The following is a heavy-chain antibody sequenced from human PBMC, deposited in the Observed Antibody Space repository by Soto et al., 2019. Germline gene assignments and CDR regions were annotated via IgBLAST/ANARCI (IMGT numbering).Heavy chain of an antibody. CDR1: GDTFSFYS. J-gene: IGHJ4*02. V-gene: IGHV1-69*04. CDR2: VNPILSMS. CDR3: ATSYGSGYRAFDY. Sequence: QVQLVQSGAEVKRPGSSVKVSCKASGDTFSFYSINWVRQAPGLGLEWMGRVNPILSMSNYAQRFQGRVTMTADKSTSTAYRELSGLRFEDTAMYYCATSYGSGYRAFDYWGQGALVTVSS. D-gene: IGHD3-10*01.